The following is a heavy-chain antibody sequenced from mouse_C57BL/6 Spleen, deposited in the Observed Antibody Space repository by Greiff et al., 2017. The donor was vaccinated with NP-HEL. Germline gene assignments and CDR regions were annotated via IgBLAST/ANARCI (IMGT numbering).Heavy chain of an antibody. V-gene: IGHV1-69*01. J-gene: IGHJ4*01. CDR3: ARLISTVVAGAMDY. CDR1: GYTFTSYW. CDR2: IDPSDSYT. D-gene: IGHD1-1*01. Sequence: QVQLQQPGAELVMPGASVKLSCKASGYTFTSYWMHWVKQRPGQGLEWIGEIDPSDSYTNYNQKFKGKSTLTVDKSSSTAYMQLSSLTSGDSAVYYCARLISTVVAGAMDYWGQGTSVTVSA.